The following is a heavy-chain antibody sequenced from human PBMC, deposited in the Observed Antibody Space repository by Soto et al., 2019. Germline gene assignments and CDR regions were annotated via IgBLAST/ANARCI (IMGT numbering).Heavy chain of an antibody. V-gene: IGHV3-30*18. D-gene: IGHD6-19*01. CDR3: AKGGRQWLVTSDFNY. CDR2: VSHDGRNT. CDR1: RFTFSDYA. Sequence: VQLVESGGGVVQPGRSLRLSCAANRFTFSDYAIHWVRQAPGKGLEWVAVVSHDGRNTHYADSVKGRFTISRDSSKNTVSLEMTSVRAEDTAVYYCAKGGRQWLVTSDFNYWGQGALVTVSS. J-gene: IGHJ4*02.